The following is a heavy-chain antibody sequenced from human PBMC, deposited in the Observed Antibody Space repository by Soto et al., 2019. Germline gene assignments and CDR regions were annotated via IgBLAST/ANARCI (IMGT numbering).Heavy chain of an antibody. V-gene: IGHV1-69*13. CDR1: GGTFSSYA. Sequence: SVKVSCKASGGTFSSYAISRVRQAPGQGLEWMGGIIPIFGTANYAQKFQGRVTITADESTSTAYMELSSLRSEDTAVYYCAKQYSSSWYEAAPFDYWGQGTLVTVSS. CDR3: AKQYSSSWYEAAPFDY. D-gene: IGHD6-13*01. CDR2: IIPIFGTA. J-gene: IGHJ4*02.